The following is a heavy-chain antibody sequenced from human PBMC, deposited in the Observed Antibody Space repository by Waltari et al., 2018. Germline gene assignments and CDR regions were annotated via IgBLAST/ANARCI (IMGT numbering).Heavy chain of an antibody. CDR2: IYYSGST. J-gene: IGHJ4*02. CDR1: GGSISSSNYY. V-gene: IGHV4-39*07. Sequence: QPLLQESGPGLVKPSETLSLTCSVSGGSISSSNYYWGWIRQPPGKGLDWIGSIYYSGSTYYNSSLKSRVTMSLDTSKNQFSLKLSSVTAADTAVYFCASGGGYTNGWDYWGQGTLVTVSS. D-gene: IGHD6-19*01. CDR3: ASGGGYTNGWDY.